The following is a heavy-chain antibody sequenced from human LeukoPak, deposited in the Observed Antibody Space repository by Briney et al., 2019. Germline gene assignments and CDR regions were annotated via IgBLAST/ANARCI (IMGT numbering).Heavy chain of an antibody. CDR1: GFTFSSYE. Sequence: GGSLRLSCAASGFTFSSYEMNWVRQAPGKELEWVSYISSSGSTIYYADSVKGRFTISRDNAKNSLYLQMNSLRAEDTAVYYCAREGSSGFDYWGQGTLVTVSS. CDR2: ISSSGSTI. D-gene: IGHD6-19*01. CDR3: AREGSSGFDY. V-gene: IGHV3-48*03. J-gene: IGHJ4*02.